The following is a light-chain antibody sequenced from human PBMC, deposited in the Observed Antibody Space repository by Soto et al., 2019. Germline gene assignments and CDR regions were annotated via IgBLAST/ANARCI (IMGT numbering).Light chain of an antibody. CDR3: QQCHNWPLT. V-gene: IGKV3-15*01. CDR2: SAS. Sequence: EIAMTQSPATLSVSPGERATLSCRASQSISTDLAWYQQIPGQPPRLLIYSASTRATGVPARFTGSGSGSEFTLTISGLQSEDFAIYYCQQCHNWPLTFGQGTRLEI. CDR1: QSISTD. J-gene: IGKJ2*01.